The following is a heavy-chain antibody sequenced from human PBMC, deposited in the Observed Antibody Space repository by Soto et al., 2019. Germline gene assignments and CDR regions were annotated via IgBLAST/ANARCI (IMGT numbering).Heavy chain of an antibody. Sequence: SETLSLTCTVSGGSVSSDTHYWSWIRQPPGKRLEWIGFIYSSGSTNYNPPLKSRVTISVDTSKNQFSLKLRSVIVADAAVYHCARFVRACSGTTCYTRADVWGQGTTVTVSS. D-gene: IGHD2-2*02. V-gene: IGHV4-61*01. CDR2: IYSSGST. CDR3: ARFVRACSGTTCYTRADV. CDR1: GGSVSSDTHY. J-gene: IGHJ6*02.